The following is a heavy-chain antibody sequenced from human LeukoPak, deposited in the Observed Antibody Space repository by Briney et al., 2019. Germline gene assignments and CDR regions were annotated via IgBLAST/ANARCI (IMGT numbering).Heavy chain of an antibody. J-gene: IGHJ4*02. CDR3: ARSSDYSNYIVDY. V-gene: IGHV1-2*02. CDR1: GYTFTAYY. Sequence: SVKVSFKASGYTFTAYYSHWVRQAPEQGLEWMGGIYPNSGGTNYAQKFQGRVAMTRDTSMSAACMDLTGLTSDDTAVYFCARSSDYSNYIVDYWGQGTPVTVSS. D-gene: IGHD4-11*01. CDR2: IYPNSGGT.